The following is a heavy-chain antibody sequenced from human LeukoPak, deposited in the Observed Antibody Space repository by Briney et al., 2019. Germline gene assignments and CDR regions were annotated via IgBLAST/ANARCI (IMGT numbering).Heavy chain of an antibody. V-gene: IGHV3-23*01. CDR2: ICGGGYYI. Sequence: PGGSLRLTCAASGFSFSSYAMTWVRQAPGRGLEWVSAICGGGYYIYYADSVRGRFTTPRDNSKNPLYLQMTNLRAEDTGLYYCAKNRGTGLAFNDDWGQGRQVTVSS. D-gene: IGHD1-1*01. CDR1: GFSFSSYA. J-gene: IGHJ4*02. CDR3: AKNRGTGLAFNDD.